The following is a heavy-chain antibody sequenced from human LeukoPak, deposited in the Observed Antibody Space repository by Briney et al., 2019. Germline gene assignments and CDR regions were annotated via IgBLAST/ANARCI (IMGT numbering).Heavy chain of an antibody. J-gene: IGHJ6*04. V-gene: IGHV3-21*01. CDR3: ARADLYSSSWYCVDV. CDR2: ISSSSYI. Sequence: GGSLRLSCAASGFTFSSYSMNWVRQAPGKGLEWVSSISSSSYIYYADSVKGRFTISRDNAKNSLYLQMNSLRAEDTAVYYCARADLYSSSWYCVDVWGKGTTVTVSS. D-gene: IGHD6-13*01. CDR1: GFTFSSYS.